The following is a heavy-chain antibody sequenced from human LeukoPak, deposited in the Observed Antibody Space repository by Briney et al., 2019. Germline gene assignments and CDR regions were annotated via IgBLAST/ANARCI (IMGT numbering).Heavy chain of an antibody. D-gene: IGHD3-10*01. V-gene: IGHV4-34*01. J-gene: IGHJ4*02. CDR3: ARERGKYFDY. CDR2: INHSGST. CDR1: GGSFSGYY. Sequence: SETLSLTCAVYGGSFSGYYWSWIGQPPGEGLEWIGEINHSGSTNYNPSLKSRVTISVDTSKNQFSLKLSSVTAADTAVYYCARERGKYFDYWGQGTLVTVSS.